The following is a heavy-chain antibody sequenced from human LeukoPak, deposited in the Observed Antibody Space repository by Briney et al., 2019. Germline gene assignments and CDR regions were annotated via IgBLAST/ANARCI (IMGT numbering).Heavy chain of an antibody. V-gene: IGHV3-15*04. J-gene: IGHJ6*02. CDR3: TTDARYCSGGSCYSVHYYYGMDV. D-gene: IGHD2-15*01. Sequence: GGSLRLSCAASGFTFNYAWMSWVRQVPGKGLEWVGQTVSEIDGGTTDYATPVKGRFTISRDGSKSTLYLQMNSLKTEDTAVYYCTTDARYCSGGSCYSVHYYYGMDVWGQGTTVTVSS. CDR1: GFTFNYAW. CDR2: TVSEIDGGTT.